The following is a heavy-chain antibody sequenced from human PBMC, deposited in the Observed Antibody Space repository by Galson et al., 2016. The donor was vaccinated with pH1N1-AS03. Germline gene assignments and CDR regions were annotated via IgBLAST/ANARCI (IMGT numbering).Heavy chain of an antibody. CDR2: ISASGGST. CDR1: GFAFSSNA. V-gene: IGHV3-23*01. J-gene: IGHJ6*02. Sequence: SLRLSCAASGFAFSSNAMTWVRQAPGKGLEWVSTISASGGSTFYADSVTGRFTISRDNFKNTLSLQMNSLRVDDTALYYCVKDMRGVANSHYGMDVWGQGTTVSVSS. CDR3: VKDMRGVANSHYGMDV. D-gene: IGHD3-22*01.